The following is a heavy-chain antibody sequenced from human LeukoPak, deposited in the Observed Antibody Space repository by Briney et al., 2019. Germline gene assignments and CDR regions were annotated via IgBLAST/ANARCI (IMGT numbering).Heavy chain of an antibody. V-gene: IGHV1-8*01. CDR1: GYTFASYD. CDR2: MNPNSGNT. CDR3: ARGKTIFRRGSSGY. D-gene: IGHD3-9*01. J-gene: IGHJ4*02. Sequence: ASVKVSCKASGYTFASYDINWVRQATGQGLEWMGWMNPNSGNTGYAQKFQGRVTMTRNTSISTAYMELSSLRSEDTAVYYCARGKTIFRRGSSGYWGQGTLVTVSS.